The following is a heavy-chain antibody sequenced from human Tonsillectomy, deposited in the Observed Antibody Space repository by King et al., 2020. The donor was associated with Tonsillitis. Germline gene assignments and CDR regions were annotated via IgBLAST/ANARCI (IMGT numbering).Heavy chain of an antibody. J-gene: IGHJ4*02. V-gene: IGHV1-69*06. Sequence: QLVQSGAEVKKPGSSVKVSCKSSGDTFSTYAFNWVRQAPGQGLEWMGGIVPIFGTRDFAQKFQARLTITADKSTDTAYMELSSLRSDDTAVYYCARMPYGTSRRYFDLWGQGTLVTVSS. CDR1: GDTFSTYA. CDR3: ARMPYGTSRRYFDL. CDR2: IVPIFGTR. D-gene: IGHD2-2*01.